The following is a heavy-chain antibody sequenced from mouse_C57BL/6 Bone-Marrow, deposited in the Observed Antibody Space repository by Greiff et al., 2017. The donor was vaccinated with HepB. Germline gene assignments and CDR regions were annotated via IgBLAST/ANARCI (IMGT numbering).Heavy chain of an antibody. CDR2: IRSKSNNYAT. D-gene: IGHD2-3*01. J-gene: IGHJ4*01. CDR1: GFSFNTYA. V-gene: IGHV10-1*01. CDR3: VRHGGYYDGYYVYAMDY. Sequence: EVQLVESGGGLVQPKGSLKLSCAASGFSFNTYAMNWVRQAPGKGLEWVARIRSKSNNYATYYADSVKDRFTISRDDSESMLYLQMNNLKTEDTAMYYCVRHGGYYDGYYVYAMDYWGQGTSVTVSS.